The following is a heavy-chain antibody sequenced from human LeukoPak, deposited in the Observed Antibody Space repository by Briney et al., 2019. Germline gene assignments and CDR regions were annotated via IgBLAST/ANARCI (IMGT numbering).Heavy chain of an antibody. CDR3: ATEGEEWTNFDY. J-gene: IGHJ4*02. CDR1: GITFSTTG. CDR2: ISPDGSTT. V-gene: IGHV3-30*04. Sequence: GGSLRLSCAVSGITFSTTGLHWVRHDPGRGLEWVAMISPDGSTTFYTDSMKGRLTISRDNSNNTLYLQMNSLRLEDTALYYCATEGEEWTNFDYWGQGTLVTVSS. D-gene: IGHD3-3*01.